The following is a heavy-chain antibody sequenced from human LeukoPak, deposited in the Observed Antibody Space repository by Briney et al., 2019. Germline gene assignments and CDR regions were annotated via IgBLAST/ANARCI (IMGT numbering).Heavy chain of an antibody. CDR2: IYYSGST. CDR3: ARETLYCSGGSCYDYFDY. CDR1: GGSISSYY. D-gene: IGHD2-15*01. Sequence: PSETLSLTRTVSGGSISSYYWSWIRQPPGKGLEWIGYIYYSGSTNYNPSLKSRVTISVDTSKNQFSLKLSSVTAADTAVYYCARETLYCSGGSCYDYFDYWGQGTLVTVSS. J-gene: IGHJ4*02. V-gene: IGHV4-59*01.